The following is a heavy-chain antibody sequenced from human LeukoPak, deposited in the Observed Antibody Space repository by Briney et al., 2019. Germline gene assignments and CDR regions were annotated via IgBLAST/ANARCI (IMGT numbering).Heavy chain of an antibody. Sequence: GGSLRLSCAASGFTFSSYAMHWVRQAPGKGLEWVAVISYDGSNKYYADSVEGRFTISRDNSKNTLYLQMNSLRAEDTAVYYCARDFSMATIGEGFDYWGQGTLVTVSS. CDR3: ARDFSMATIGEGFDY. CDR2: ISYDGSNK. D-gene: IGHD5-24*01. J-gene: IGHJ4*02. CDR1: GFTFSSYA. V-gene: IGHV3-30-3*01.